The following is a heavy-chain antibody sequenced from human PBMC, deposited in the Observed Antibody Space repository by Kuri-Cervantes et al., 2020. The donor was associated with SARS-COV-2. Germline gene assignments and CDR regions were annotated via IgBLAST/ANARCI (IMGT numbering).Heavy chain of an antibody. J-gene: IGHJ1*01. V-gene: IGHV1-69*10. Sequence: SVKVSCKASGGTFSSYAISWVRQAPGQGLEWMGGIIPILGIANYAQKFQGRVTITADKSTSTAYMELSSLRAEDTAVYYCAKPSLAIDYGDDFQHWGQGTLVTVSS. D-gene: IGHD4-17*01. CDR1: GGTFSSYA. CDR3: AKPSLAIDYGDDFQH. CDR2: IIPILGIA.